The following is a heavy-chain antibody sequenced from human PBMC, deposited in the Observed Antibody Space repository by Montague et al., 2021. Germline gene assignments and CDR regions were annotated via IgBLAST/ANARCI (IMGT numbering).Heavy chain of an antibody. Sequence: SETLSLTCTVSGGSISSSSYYWGWIRQPPGKGLEWIGSIYYSGSTNYNPSLKSRVTISVDTSRNQFSLEVSSVTAADTAMYYCARERCGFDFWGHGTMVTVSS. CDR3: ARERCGFDF. J-gene: IGHJ3*01. CDR2: IYYSGST. CDR1: GGSISSSSYY. D-gene: IGHD4-17*01. V-gene: IGHV4-39*07.